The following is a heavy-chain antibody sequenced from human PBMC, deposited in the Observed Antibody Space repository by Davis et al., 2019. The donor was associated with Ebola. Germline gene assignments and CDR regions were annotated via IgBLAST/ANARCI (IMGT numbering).Heavy chain of an antibody. CDR3: ARRGGGYSYGFIDY. CDR1: GYSFTSYW. CDR2: IYPGDSDT. Sequence: PGGSLRLSCKGSGYSFTSYWIGWVRQMPGKGLEWMGIIYPGDSDTRYSPSFQGQVTISADKSIRTADLQWSSLKASDTAMYYCARRGGGYSYGFIDYWGQGTLVTVSS. J-gene: IGHJ4*02. V-gene: IGHV5-51*01. D-gene: IGHD5-18*01.